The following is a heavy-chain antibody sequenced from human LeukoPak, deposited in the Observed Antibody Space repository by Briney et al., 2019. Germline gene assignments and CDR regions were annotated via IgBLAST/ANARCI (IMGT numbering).Heavy chain of an antibody. CDR2: ISSSGSTI. J-gene: IGHJ6*02. CDR3: ASPMGGYDYSRTNYYYYYGMDV. Sequence: PGGSLRLSCAASGSTFSDYYMSWIRQAPEKGLEWVSYISSSGSTIYYADSVKGRFTISRDNAKNSLYLQMNSLRAEDTAVYYCASPMGGYDYSRTNYYYYYGMDVWGQGTTVTVSS. V-gene: IGHV3-11*01. D-gene: IGHD5-12*01. CDR1: GSTFSDYY.